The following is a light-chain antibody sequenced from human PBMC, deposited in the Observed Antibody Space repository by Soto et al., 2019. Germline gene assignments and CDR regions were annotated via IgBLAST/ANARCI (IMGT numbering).Light chain of an antibody. CDR2: EGT. CDR1: NSDAGTHNL. V-gene: IGLV2-23*01. J-gene: IGLJ1*01. Sequence: QSVLTQPASVSGSPGQSITISCTGTNSDAGTHNLVSWYQQHPGKAPKLIIYEGTKRPSGVSNRFSGSKSGNTASLTISGLQAEDEADYYCCSYALLFGTGTKVT. CDR3: CSYALL.